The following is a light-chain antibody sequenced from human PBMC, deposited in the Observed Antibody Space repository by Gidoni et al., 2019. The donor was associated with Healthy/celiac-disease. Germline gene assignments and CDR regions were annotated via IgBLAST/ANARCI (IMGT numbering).Light chain of an antibody. CDR2: DAS. V-gene: IGKV3-20*01. Sequence: EIVLTQSPGTLSLSPGERATLSCRASQSVTNNYLAWYQRTPGQAPRLVIYDASNRATGIPDRFSGSGSGPDFTLTISRREPEDFAVYYCQQSGSSPYTFGQGSKLEIK. CDR1: QSVTNNY. J-gene: IGKJ2*01. CDR3: QQSGSSPYT.